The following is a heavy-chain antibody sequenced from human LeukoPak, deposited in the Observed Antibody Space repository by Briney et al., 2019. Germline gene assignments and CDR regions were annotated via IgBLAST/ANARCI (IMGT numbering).Heavy chain of an antibody. CDR3: ARVSSPLQYNWFDP. CDR2: INAGNGNT. CDR1: GYTFTTYA. Sequence: ASVKVSCKASGYTFTTYAMHWVRQAPGQRLEWMGWINAGNGNTKYSQKFQARVTITRDTSASTAYMELSSLRSEDTAVYYCARVSSPLQYNWFDPWGQGTLVAVSS. V-gene: IGHV1-3*01. J-gene: IGHJ5*02. D-gene: IGHD1-14*01.